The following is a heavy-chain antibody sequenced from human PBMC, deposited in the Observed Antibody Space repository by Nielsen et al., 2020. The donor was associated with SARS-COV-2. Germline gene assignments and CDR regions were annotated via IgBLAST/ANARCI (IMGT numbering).Heavy chain of an antibody. CDR3: ARVAASNSGSADF. Sequence: GESLKISCVTSAFPVIINYVTWVRQAQGKGLEWVSVINSDGSTYYADSVKGRFTISRDTSKNTVYLQMNNLRVDDTAVYYCARVAASNSGSADFWGQGTRVTVSS. CDR1: AFPVIINY. J-gene: IGHJ4*02. D-gene: IGHD2/OR15-2a*01. V-gene: IGHV3-53*01. CDR2: INSDGST.